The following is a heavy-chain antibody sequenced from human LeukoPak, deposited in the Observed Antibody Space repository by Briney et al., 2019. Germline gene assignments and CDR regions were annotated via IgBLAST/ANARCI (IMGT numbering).Heavy chain of an antibody. V-gene: IGHV4-39*01. J-gene: IGHJ5*02. CDR1: GGSISSSSYY. Sequence: PSETLSLTCTVSGGSISSSSYYWGWIRQPPGKGLEWIGSIYYSGSTYYNPSLKSRVTISVDTSKNQFSLKLSSVTAADTAVYYCARQIVVVVAATDYEADWFDPWGQGTLVTVSS. CDR2: IYYSGST. D-gene: IGHD2-15*01. CDR3: ARQIVVVVAATDYEADWFDP.